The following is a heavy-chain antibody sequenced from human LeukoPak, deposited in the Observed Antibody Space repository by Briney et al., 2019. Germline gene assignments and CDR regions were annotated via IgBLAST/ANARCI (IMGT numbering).Heavy chain of an antibody. J-gene: IGHJ3*02. D-gene: IGHD3-22*01. Sequence: ASVKVSCKASGYTFTSYGISWVRQAPGQGLEWMGWISAYNGNTDYAQKLQGRVAMTTDTSTSTAYMELRSLRSDDTAVYYCARSYYDSSGYYSLGAFDIWGQGTMVTVSS. CDR2: ISAYNGNT. CDR1: GYTFTSYG. CDR3: ARSYYDSSGYYSLGAFDI. V-gene: IGHV1-18*01.